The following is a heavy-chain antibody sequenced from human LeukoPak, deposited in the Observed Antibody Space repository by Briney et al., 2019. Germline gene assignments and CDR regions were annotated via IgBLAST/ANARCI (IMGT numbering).Heavy chain of an antibody. J-gene: IGHJ6*04. V-gene: IGHV4-59*01. CDR2: IYYSGST. Sequence: SEALSLTCTVSGGSISSYYWSWIRQPPGKGLEWIGYIYYSGSTNYNPSLKSRLTISVDTSKNQFSLKLSSVTAADTAVYYCATYGGDSVYYYYHMDVWGTGTTVTVSS. CDR3: ATYGGDSVYYYYHMDV. D-gene: IGHD2-21*02. CDR1: GGSISSYY.